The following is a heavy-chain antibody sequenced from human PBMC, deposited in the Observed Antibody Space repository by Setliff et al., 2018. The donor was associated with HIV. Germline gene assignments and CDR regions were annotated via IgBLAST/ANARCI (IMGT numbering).Heavy chain of an antibody. J-gene: IGHJ6*03. CDR3: ARVGASGVPSTMDYYYYMDV. CDR1: GGSFSSYH. V-gene: IGHV4-4*07. Sequence: ETLSLTCTVSGGSFSSYHWSWIRHRAGKGLEWIGHIYASGSTKYNPSLESRVTMSVDTSRTQFSLKLRSVTAADTAVYYCARVGASGVPSTMDYYYYMDVWGKGTTVTVSS. D-gene: IGHD3-10*01. CDR2: IYASGST.